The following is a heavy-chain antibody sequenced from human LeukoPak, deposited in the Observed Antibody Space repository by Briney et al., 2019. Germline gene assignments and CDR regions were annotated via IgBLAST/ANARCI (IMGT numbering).Heavy chain of an antibody. D-gene: IGHD4-17*01. CDR3: AGGDFYYYYGMDV. V-gene: IGHV4-30-4*01. J-gene: IGHJ6*02. CDR2: IYYSGST. CDR1: GGSISSGDYY. Sequence: PSETLSLTCTVSGGSISSGDYYWSWIRQPPGKGLEWIGYIYYSGSTYYNPSLKSRVTISVDTSKNQFSLKLSSVTAADTAVYYCAGGDFYYYYGMDVWGQGTTVTVSS.